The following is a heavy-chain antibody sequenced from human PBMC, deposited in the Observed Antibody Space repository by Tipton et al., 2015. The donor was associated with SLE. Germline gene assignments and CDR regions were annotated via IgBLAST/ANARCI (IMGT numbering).Heavy chain of an antibody. D-gene: IGHD3-9*01. Sequence: TLSLTCAVSGGSISSSNFYCGWIRQPPGRGRDWIGSFYYGGSTFFDPSLKSRVTISIDTSKNQFSLKLTSVTAADKAIYYCARHYGIMSTPLYYFDSWGQGALVTVSS. CDR3: ARHYGIMSTPLYYFDS. J-gene: IGHJ4*01. CDR2: FYYGGST. V-gene: IGHV4-39*07. CDR1: GGSISSSNFY.